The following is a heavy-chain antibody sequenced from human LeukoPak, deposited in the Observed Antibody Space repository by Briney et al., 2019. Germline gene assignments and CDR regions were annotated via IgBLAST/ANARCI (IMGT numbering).Heavy chain of an antibody. J-gene: IGHJ4*02. CDR3: ARGRITIFGVVPGLIDY. D-gene: IGHD3-3*01. CDR2: INPNSGGT. CDR1: GGTFSSYA. Sequence: ASVKVSCKASGGTFSSYAISWVRQAPGQGLEWMGWINPNSGGTNYAQKFQGRVTMTRDTSISTAYMELSRLRSDDTAVYYCARGRITIFGVVPGLIDYWGQGTLVTVSS. V-gene: IGHV1-2*02.